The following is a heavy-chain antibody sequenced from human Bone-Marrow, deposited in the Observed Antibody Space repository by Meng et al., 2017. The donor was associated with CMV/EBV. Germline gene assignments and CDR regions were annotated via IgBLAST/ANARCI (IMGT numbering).Heavy chain of an antibody. Sequence: SETLSLTCTVSGYSIRSGFYWGWIRQPPGKGLEWIGSISHSGDTYYNPSLKSRVIISVDTSKNQFSLKLSSVTAADTAVYYCARGPPRYSSGWGQGPLVTGSS. J-gene: IGHJ4*02. V-gene: IGHV4-38-2*02. CDR3: ARGPPRYSSG. CDR1: GYSIRSGFY. D-gene: IGHD6-19*01. CDR2: ISHSGDT.